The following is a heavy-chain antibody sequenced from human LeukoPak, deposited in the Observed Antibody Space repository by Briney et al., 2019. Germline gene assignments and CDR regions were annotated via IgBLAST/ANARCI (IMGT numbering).Heavy chain of an antibody. D-gene: IGHD6-13*01. CDR3: ARGYTSSWYNYYYFDY. Sequence: SETLSLTCTVSGGSISSYYWSWLRQPPGKGLEWIGYIYYSGSTNYNPSLKSRVTISVDTSKNQFSLKLSSVTAADTAVYYCARGYTSSWYNYYYFDYWGQGTLATVSS. CDR2: IYYSGST. J-gene: IGHJ4*02. V-gene: IGHV4-59*01. CDR1: GGSISSYY.